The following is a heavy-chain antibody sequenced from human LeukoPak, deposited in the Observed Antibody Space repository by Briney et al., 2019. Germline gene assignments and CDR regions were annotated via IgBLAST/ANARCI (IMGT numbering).Heavy chain of an antibody. CDR1: GGSFSGYY. CDR2: INHSGST. D-gene: IGHD6-13*01. V-gene: IGHV4-34*01. J-gene: IGHJ3*02. Sequence: SETLSLTCAVYGGSFSGYYWSWIRQPPGKGLEWIGEINHSGSTNYNPSLKSRVTTSVDTSKNQFSLKLSSVTAADTAVYYCARDLYSSRTNDAFVIWGQGTMVTVSS. CDR3: ARDLYSSRTNDAFVI.